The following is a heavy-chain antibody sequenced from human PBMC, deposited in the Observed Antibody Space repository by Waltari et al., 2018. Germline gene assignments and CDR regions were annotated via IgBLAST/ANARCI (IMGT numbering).Heavy chain of an antibody. J-gene: IGHJ4*02. Sequence: QVQLQESGPGLVKPSETLSLTCAVSGDSINNYYWNWIRQPQGKELEWIGYIAYNGRTNYNPSLKSRVTISVDTSKNEVSLKRTCVTAADTAVYYGGRSYDFCSGYPLDDWGPGSLVTVSS. CDR1: GDSINNYY. D-gene: IGHD3-3*01. V-gene: IGHV4-59*03. CDR2: IAYNGRT. CDR3: GRSYDFCSGYPLDD.